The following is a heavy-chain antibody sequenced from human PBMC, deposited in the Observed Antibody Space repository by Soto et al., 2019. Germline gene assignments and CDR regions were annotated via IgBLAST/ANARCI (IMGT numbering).Heavy chain of an antibody. CDR2: IYYSGST. J-gene: IGHJ6*03. D-gene: IGHD4-17*01. CDR3: ASTVTTLGRGPYYMDV. V-gene: IGHV4-31*03. CDR1: GGSISSGGYY. Sequence: SETLSLTCTVSGGSISSGGYYWSWIRQHPGKGLEWIGYIYYSGSTYYNPSLKSRVTISVDTSKNQFSLKLSSVTAADTAVYYCASTVTTLGRGPYYMDVWGKGTTVTVSS.